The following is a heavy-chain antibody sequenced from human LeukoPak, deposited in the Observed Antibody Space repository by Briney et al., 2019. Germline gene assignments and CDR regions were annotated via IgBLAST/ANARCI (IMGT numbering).Heavy chain of an antibody. D-gene: IGHD3-10*01. CDR1: GFTVSSNY. Sequence: PGGSLRLSCAASGFTVSSNYMSWVRQAPGKGLEWVSVIYSGGSTYYADSVKGRFTISRDNSKNTLYLQMNSLGAEDTAVYYCARDSGTGAFDIWGQGTMVTVSS. CDR3: ARDSGTGAFDI. J-gene: IGHJ3*02. CDR2: IYSGGST. V-gene: IGHV3-66*02.